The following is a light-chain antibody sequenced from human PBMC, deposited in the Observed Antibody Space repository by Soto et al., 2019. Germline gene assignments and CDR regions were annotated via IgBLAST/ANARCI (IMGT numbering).Light chain of an antibody. Sequence: QSALTQPASVSGSPGQSITISCTGTSSDIGGHDYVFWYQQYPGKAPKLLISEVTNRPSGVSRRFSGSKSGATASLTITGLLAEEEADYYCASYTSADTRVFGGGTKLTVL. V-gene: IGLV2-14*01. CDR1: SSDIGGHDY. CDR2: EVT. CDR3: ASYTSADTRV. J-gene: IGLJ3*02.